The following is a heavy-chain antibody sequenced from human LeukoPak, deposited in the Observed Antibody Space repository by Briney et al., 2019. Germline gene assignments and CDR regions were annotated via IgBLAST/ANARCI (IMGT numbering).Heavy chain of an antibody. Sequence: GASVKVSCKASGGTFSSYAISWVRQAPGQGLEWMGRIIPILGIANYAQKFQGRVTITADKPTSTAYMELSSLRSEDTAVYYCARDSWYGSWFDPWGQGTLVTVSS. CDR2: IIPILGIA. J-gene: IGHJ5*02. CDR3: ARDSWYGSWFDP. D-gene: IGHD6-13*01. V-gene: IGHV1-69*04. CDR1: GGTFSSYA.